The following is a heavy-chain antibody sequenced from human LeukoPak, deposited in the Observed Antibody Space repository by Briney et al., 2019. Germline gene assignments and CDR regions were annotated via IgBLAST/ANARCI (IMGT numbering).Heavy chain of an antibody. J-gene: IGHJ3*02. CDR2: ISSSSSYI. D-gene: IGHD6-13*01. CDR1: RFTFSSYS. V-gene: IGHV3-21*01. Sequence: PGGSLRLSCAASRFTFSSYSMNWVRQAPGKGLEWVSSISSSSSYIYYADSVKGRFTISRDNAKNSLYLQMNSLRAEDTAVYYCAREGSSWYRFRSFDIWGQGTMVTVSS. CDR3: AREGSSWYRFRSFDI.